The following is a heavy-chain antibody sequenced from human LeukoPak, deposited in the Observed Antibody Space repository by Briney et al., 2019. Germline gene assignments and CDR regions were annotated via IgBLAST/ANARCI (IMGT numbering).Heavy chain of an antibody. CDR1: GFTFSTFT. D-gene: IGHD1-26*01. CDR3: ARVWVGSFDP. V-gene: IGHV3-21*01. J-gene: IGHJ5*02. CDR2: ISSSSSYI. Sequence: GGSLRLSCVVSGFTFSTFTMNWVRQAPGKGLEWVSCISSSSSYIYYADSVKGRSTIFRDNAKNSLYLQMNTLTNEDTAVYYCARVWVGSFDPWGQGTLVTVSS.